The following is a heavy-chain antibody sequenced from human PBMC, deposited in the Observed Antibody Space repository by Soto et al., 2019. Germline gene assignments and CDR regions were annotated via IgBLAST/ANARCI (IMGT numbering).Heavy chain of an antibody. J-gene: IGHJ6*03. CDR3: ARYKVAYSGILYYYYMGV. Sequence: SETLSLTCTVSGGPISSGGDYWSWIRQHPGKGLEWIGYIYYSGSTYYNPSLKSRVTVSVDTSKNQFSLKLSSVTAADTAVYYCARYKVAYSGILYYYYMGVWGKGTTVTVSS. V-gene: IGHV4-31*03. D-gene: IGHD5-12*01. CDR1: GGPISSGGDY. CDR2: IYYSGST.